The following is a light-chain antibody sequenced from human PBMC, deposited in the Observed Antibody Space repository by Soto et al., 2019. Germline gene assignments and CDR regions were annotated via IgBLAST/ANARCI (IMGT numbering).Light chain of an antibody. CDR2: AAS. V-gene: IGKV1-39*01. J-gene: IGKJ3*01. CDR3: QQSYSTHST. CDR1: QSISSY. Sequence: DIQMTQSPSSLSASVGDRVTITCRASQSISSYLNWYQQKPGKAPKLLIYAASSLQSGVPSRFSGSGSGTDFTLTISSLQPEDFATYYCQQSYSTHSTFGPGTKVDI.